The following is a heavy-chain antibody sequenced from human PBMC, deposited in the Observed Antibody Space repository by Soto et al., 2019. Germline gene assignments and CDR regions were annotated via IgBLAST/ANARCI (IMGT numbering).Heavy chain of an antibody. CDR3: AREIVTAGGNNYFDP. V-gene: IGHV4-4*02. J-gene: IGHJ5*02. D-gene: IGHD2-21*02. CDR2: VYHTGDT. Sequence: KPSETLSLTCGVSDDTVASSHWWSWVRQSPGRGLEWIGNVYHTGDTNFNPSLQSRVTFSVDKSNNQFSLRLTSVTAADTAVYFCAREIVTAGGNNYFDPWGPGTLVTVSS. CDR1: DDTVASSHW.